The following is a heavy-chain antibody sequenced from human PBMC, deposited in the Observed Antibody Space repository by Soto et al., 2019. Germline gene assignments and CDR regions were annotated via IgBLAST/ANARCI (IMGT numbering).Heavy chain of an antibody. J-gene: IGHJ4*02. CDR3: ARDRQQLVLPYFDY. Sequence: GGSLRLSCAASGFTFSSYSMNWVRQAPGKGLEWVSYISSSSSTIYYADSVKGRFTISRDNAKNSLYLQMNSLRAEDTAVYYCARDRQQLVLPYFDYWGQGTLVTVSS. D-gene: IGHD6-13*01. V-gene: IGHV3-48*01. CDR1: GFTFSSYS. CDR2: ISSSSSTI.